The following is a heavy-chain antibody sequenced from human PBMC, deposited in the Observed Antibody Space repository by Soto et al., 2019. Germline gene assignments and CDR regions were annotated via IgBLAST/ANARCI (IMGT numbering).Heavy chain of an antibody. J-gene: IGHJ4*02. Sequence: ASVKVSCKASGDTFTTYYLHWVRQAPGQGLEWLGMINPSGGGATYAQKFLGRLTMTRDTSTNTVDMGLSSLISEDTAVYYCVRGGSVVVVTAPFDYWGQGTLVTVSS. V-gene: IGHV1-46*03. CDR1: GDTFTTYY. CDR2: INPSGGGA. D-gene: IGHD2-21*02. CDR3: VRGGSVVVVTAPFDY.